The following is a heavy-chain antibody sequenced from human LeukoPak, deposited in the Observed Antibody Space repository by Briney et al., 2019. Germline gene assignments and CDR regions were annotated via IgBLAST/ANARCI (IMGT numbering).Heavy chain of an antibody. J-gene: IGHJ3*02. D-gene: IGHD5-18*01. Sequence: PSGTLSLTCAVSGGSISSSNWWSWVRQPPGKGLEWIGEIYHSGSTNYNPSLKSRVTMSVDTSKIQFSLKLSSVTAADTAVYYCARDRWVQLWSDAFDIWGRGTMVTVSS. CDR2: IYHSGST. CDR3: ARDRWVQLWSDAFDI. V-gene: IGHV4-4*02. CDR1: GGSISSSNW.